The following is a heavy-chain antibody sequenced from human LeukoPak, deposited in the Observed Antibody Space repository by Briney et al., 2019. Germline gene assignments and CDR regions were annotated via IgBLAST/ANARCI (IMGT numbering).Heavy chain of an antibody. J-gene: IGHJ4*02. D-gene: IGHD2-15*01. CDR3: ARGGVVVAATPFDY. CDR1: GGSVSSGSYY. CDR2: IYYSGST. Sequence: SETLSLTCTVSGGSVSSGSYYWSWIRQPPGTGLEWIGYIYYSGSTNYSPSLKSRVTISVDTSKNQFSLKLSSVTAADTAVYYCARGGVVVAATPFDYWGQGTLVTVSS. V-gene: IGHV4-61*01.